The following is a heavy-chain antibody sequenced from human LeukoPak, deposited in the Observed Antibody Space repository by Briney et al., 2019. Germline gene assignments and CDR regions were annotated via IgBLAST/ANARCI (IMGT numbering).Heavy chain of an antibody. V-gene: IGHV3-23*01. CDR3: AKDWFYDSSGYYLFDY. J-gene: IGHJ4*02. Sequence: GGSLRLSCAASGFTFSSYAMSWVRQAPGKGLEWVSAISGSGGSTFYADSVKGRFTISRDNSNNTLWLLMNSLRAEDTAVYYCAKDWFYDSSGYYLFDYWGQGTLVTVSS. CDR1: GFTFSSYA. D-gene: IGHD3-22*01. CDR2: ISGSGGST.